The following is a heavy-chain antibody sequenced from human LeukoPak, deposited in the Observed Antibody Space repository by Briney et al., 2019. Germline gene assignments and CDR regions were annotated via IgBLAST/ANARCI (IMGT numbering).Heavy chain of an antibody. CDR2: IYYSGST. CDR3: ARQRVTTVVTPAAFDY. V-gene: IGHV4-39*01. J-gene: IGHJ4*02. Sequence: SETLSLTCTVSGGSISSSSYYWGWIRQPPGKGLEWIGSIYYSGSTYYNPSLKSRVTISVDTSKNQLSLKLSSVTAADTAVYYCARQRVTTVVTPAAFDYWGQGTLVTVSS. CDR1: GGSISSSSYY. D-gene: IGHD4-23*01.